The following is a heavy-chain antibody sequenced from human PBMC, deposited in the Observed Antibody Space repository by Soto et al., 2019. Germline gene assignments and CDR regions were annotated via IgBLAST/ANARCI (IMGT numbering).Heavy chain of an antibody. V-gene: IGHV4-39*01. CDR3: ARPTYYYDSSGPPGY. J-gene: IGHJ4*02. CDR1: GGSISSSSYY. Sequence: SETLSLTCTVSGGSISSSSYYWGWIRQPPGKGLEWIGSIYYSGGTYYNPSLKSRVTMSVDTSKNHFSLKLSSVTAADTAVYYCARPTYYYDSSGPPGYWGQGTLVTVSS. CDR2: IYYSGGT. D-gene: IGHD3-22*01.